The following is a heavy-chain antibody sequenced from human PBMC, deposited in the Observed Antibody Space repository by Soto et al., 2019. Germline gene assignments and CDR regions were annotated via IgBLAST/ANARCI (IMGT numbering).Heavy chain of an antibody. J-gene: IGHJ4*01. D-gene: IGHD3-16*01. Sequence: VQLQESGPGLVKPSGTLSLTCAVSGASISSGNWWSWVRQSPGKGLEWIGEIYHSGSTNHNPSLKIRVIISLDKSRNPFSLKLSSVTAADTAVYFCASHRGNTFGPYDDWGQGTQVTVSS. CDR1: GASISSGNW. V-gene: IGHV4-4*02. CDR3: ASHRGNTFGPYDD. CDR2: IYHSGST.